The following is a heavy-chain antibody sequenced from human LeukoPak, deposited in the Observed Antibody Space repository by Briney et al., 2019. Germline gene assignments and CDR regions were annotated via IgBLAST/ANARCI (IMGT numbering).Heavy chain of an antibody. J-gene: IGHJ4*02. CDR3: TRSGDFDWLFHFDY. V-gene: IGHV3-49*04. CDR1: GFTFGDYA. D-gene: IGHD3-9*01. CDR2: IRSKAYGGTT. Sequence: GRSLRLSCTASGFTFGDYAMSWVRQAPGKGLEWVGFIRSKAYGGTTEYAASVKGRFTISRDDSKSIAYLQMNSLKTEDTAVYYSTRSGDFDWLFHFDYWGQGTLVTVSS.